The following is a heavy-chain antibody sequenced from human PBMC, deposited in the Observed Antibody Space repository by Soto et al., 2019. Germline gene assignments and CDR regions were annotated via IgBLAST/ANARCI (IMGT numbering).Heavy chain of an antibody. CDR3: ATGPKQLVRFYDY. J-gene: IGHJ4*02. V-gene: IGHV1-24*01. CDR2: FDPEDGET. CDR1: GYTLTELS. D-gene: IGHD6-13*01. Sequence: GASVKVSCKVSGYTLTELSMHWVRQAPGKGLEWMGGFDPEDGETIYAQKFQGRVTMTEDTSTATAYMELSSLRSEDTAVYYCATGPKQLVRFYDYWGQVTLVTVSS.